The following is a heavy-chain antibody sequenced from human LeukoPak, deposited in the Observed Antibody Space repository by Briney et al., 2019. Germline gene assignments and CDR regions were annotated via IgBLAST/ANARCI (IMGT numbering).Heavy chain of an antibody. CDR3: ARGAYSRGWTTFDY. CDR2: IYSGGST. D-gene: IGHD6-19*01. J-gene: IGHJ4*02. Sequence: GGSLRLSCAASEFSVGSNYMTWVRQAPGKGLEWVSLIYSGGSTYYADSVKGRFTISRDNSKNTLYVQINSLRAEDTAVYYCARGAYSRGWTTFDYWGQGVLVTVSS. CDR1: EFSVGSNY. V-gene: IGHV3-66*01.